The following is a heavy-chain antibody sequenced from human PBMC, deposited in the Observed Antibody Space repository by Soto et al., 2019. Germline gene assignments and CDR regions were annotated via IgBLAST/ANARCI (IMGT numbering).Heavy chain of an antibody. V-gene: IGHV1-69*01. CDR3: ARDRDDYGSGNYYNRIDF. Sequence: QVQLVPSGAEVKKPGSSVKVSCKASGGIFSTYAISWLRRAPGQGLEWMGGIIPIFGTPNYAQRFQGRVTITADESTSTAYMELSRLRSEDTAVYYCARDRDDYGSGNYYNRIDFWGQGTLVTVSS. CDR1: GGIFSTYA. J-gene: IGHJ4*02. CDR2: IIPIFGTP. D-gene: IGHD3-10*01.